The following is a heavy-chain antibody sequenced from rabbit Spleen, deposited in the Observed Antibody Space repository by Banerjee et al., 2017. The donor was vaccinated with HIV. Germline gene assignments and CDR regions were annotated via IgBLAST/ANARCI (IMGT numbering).Heavy chain of an antibody. CDR1: GVSFNDKDV. V-gene: IGHV1S45*01. D-gene: IGHD6-1*01. CDR3: ASAYSDIYFNL. J-gene: IGHJ4*01. Sequence: QEQLVESGGGLVQPEGSLTLTCKASGVSFNDKDVMCWVRQAPGKGLEWITCINMVTGKSVYVSWAKGRFTFSKTSSTTVTLQMTSLTAADTATYFCASAYSDIYFNLWGPGTLVTVS. CDR2: INMVTGKS.